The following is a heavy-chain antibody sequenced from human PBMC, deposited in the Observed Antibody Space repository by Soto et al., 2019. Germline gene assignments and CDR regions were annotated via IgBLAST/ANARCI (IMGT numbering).Heavy chain of an antibody. Sequence: QVQLVESGGGVVQPGRSLRLSCAASGFTFSNYGMHWVRQAPGKGLEWVAVIWYDGSNEYYADSVKGRFTISRDNSKNRLYLQMNSMRAEDTAVYYCAREPYYSSGRYIGVRGFYFCMDVWGKGTTVTVSS. D-gene: IGHD3-10*01. CDR2: IWYDGSNE. J-gene: IGHJ6*03. CDR1: GFTFSNYG. CDR3: AREPYYSSGRYIGVRGFYFCMDV. V-gene: IGHV3-33*01.